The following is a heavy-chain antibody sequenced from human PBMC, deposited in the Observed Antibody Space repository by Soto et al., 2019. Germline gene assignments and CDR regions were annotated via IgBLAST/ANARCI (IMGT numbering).Heavy chain of an antibody. V-gene: IGHV1-58*01. J-gene: IGHJ4*02. CDR2: IVVGSGNT. Sequence: GASVKVSCKASGFTFTSSAVQWVRQARGQRLEWIGWIVVGSGNTSYAQKFQERVTITRDMSTSTAYMELSSLRSEDTAVYYCAALRPFSYCGGDCFDYWGQGTLVTVSS. CDR1: GFTFTSSA. CDR3: AALRPFSYCGGDCFDY. D-gene: IGHD2-21*01.